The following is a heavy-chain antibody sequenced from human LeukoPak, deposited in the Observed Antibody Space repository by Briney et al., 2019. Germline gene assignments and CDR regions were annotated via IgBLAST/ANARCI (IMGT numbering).Heavy chain of an antibody. CDR2: INPSGGST. CDR1: GYTFTSYY. J-gene: IGHJ6*03. Sequence: GGSVKVSCKSSGYTFTSYYMHWVRQAPGQGHEWMGIINPSGGSTSYAQKFQGRVTLTRDTSTSTVYMELSSLRSDDTAVYYCASSLYYYYLDVWGKGTTVTVSS. CDR3: ASSLYYYYLDV. V-gene: IGHV1-46*01.